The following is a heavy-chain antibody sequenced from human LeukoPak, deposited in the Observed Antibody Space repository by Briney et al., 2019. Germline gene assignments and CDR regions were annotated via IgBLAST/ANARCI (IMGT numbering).Heavy chain of an antibody. CDR1: GFTFSNAW. J-gene: IGHJ4*02. Sequence: GGSLRLSCAASGFTFSNAWMSWVRQAPGTGLEWVGRIKSKTDGGTTDYAAPVKGRFTISRDDSKNTLYLQMNSLKTEDTAVYYCTTAPPHGPPDYWGQGTLVTVSS. CDR2: IKSKTDGGTT. V-gene: IGHV3-15*01. CDR3: TTAPPHGPPDY.